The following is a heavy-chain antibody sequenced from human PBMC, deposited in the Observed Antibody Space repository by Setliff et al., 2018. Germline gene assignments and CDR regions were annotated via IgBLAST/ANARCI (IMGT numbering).Heavy chain of an antibody. D-gene: IGHD2-2*01. J-gene: IGHJ3*02. CDR2: ISGYNGHT. Sequence: ASVKVSCKTSGYAFITFGMSWVRQAPGQGLEWMGWISGYNGHTVYAQKLQGRVTLTTDTSTGTAYMEVRSLRSDDTAQYYCVRDRAAIVVGPPTAAFDIWGQGTMVTVSS. V-gene: IGHV1-18*01. CDR3: VRDRAAIVVGPPTAAFDI. CDR1: GYAFITFG.